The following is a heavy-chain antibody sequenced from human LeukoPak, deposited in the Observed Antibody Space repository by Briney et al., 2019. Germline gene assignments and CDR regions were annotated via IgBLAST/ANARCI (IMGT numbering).Heavy chain of an antibody. J-gene: IGHJ2*01. V-gene: IGHV4-31*03. CDR3: ARLPTTVVTPIWYFDL. CDR2: IYYSGST. D-gene: IGHD4-23*01. Sequence: SQTLSLTCTVSGGSISSGGYYWSWIRQHPGKGLEWIGYIYYSGSTYYNPSLKSRVTISVDTSKDQFSLKLSSVTAADTAVYYCARLPTTVVTPIWYFDLWGRGTLVTVSS. CDR1: GGSISSGGYY.